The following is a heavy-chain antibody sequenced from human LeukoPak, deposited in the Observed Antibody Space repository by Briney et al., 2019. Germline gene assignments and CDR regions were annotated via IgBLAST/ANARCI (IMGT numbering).Heavy chain of an antibody. D-gene: IGHD3-3*01. Sequence: SGGSLRLSCVASGFTLSRYWMTWVRQAPGKGLEWVANINQDESEMYYVDSVKGRFTISRDNTKNSLYLQVNSLRAEDTAVYYCASEWLIWEGPGGFDPWGQGTLVTVSS. J-gene: IGHJ5*02. CDR3: ASEWLIWEGPGGFDP. CDR2: INQDESEM. CDR1: GFTLSRYW. V-gene: IGHV3-7*01.